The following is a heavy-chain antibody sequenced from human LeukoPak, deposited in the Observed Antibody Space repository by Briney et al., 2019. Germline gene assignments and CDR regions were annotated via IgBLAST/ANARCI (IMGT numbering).Heavy chain of an antibody. CDR2: INPNSGGT. CDR3: ARGARHTAMVNRYNWFDP. CDR1: GYTFTGHY. Sequence: ASVKVSCKASGYTFTGHYMHWVRQAPGQGLEWMGWINPNSGGTNYAQKFQGRVTMTRDTSISTAYMELSRLRSDDTAVYYCARGARHTAMVNRYNWFDPWGQGTLVTVSS. D-gene: IGHD5-18*01. J-gene: IGHJ5*02. V-gene: IGHV1-2*02.